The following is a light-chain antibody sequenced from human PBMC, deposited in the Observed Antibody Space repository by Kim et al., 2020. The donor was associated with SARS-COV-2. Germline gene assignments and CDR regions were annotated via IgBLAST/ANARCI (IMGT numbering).Light chain of an antibody. CDR1: HGRTDY. J-gene: IGKJ4*01. V-gene: IGKV1-9*01. CDR2: GAS. CDR3: EQGREYPLT. Sequence: AAVGDRVTSACRASHGRTDYVAWEQQKPGEVRSLLVDGASSLQSGVATRCGGSGSGTEFTFTISSVQPDDVATYCCEQGREYPLTFGGGTKVEIK.